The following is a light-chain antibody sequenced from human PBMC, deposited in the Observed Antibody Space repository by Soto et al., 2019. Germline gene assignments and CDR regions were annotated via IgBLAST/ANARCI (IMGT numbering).Light chain of an antibody. J-gene: IGKJ4*01. Sequence: DIPMTQSPSTLSASVGDRVTITCRASQSVSSWLAWYQQKPGKAPKLLIYKASTLVSGVPSRFSGSGSGTEFTLTISSLQPDDFATYYCQQYNSYSALTFGGGTKVEIK. V-gene: IGKV1-5*03. CDR1: QSVSSW. CDR3: QQYNSYSALT. CDR2: KAS.